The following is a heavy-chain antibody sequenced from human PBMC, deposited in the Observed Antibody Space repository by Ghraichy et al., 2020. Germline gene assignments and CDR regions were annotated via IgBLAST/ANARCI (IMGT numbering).Heavy chain of an antibody. Sequence: SETLTLTCNVSGGSISSSDYYWGWIRQPPGKGLEWIGSIYYSGSTYYNLSLKSRVTISVDTSKNQFSLKLSSVTAADTAVFYCARHAGDYVNSWIDYWGQGTLVTVSS. J-gene: IGHJ4*02. CDR2: IYYSGST. CDR1: GGSISSSDYY. V-gene: IGHV4-39*01. CDR3: ARHAGDYVNSWIDY. D-gene: IGHD4-17*01.